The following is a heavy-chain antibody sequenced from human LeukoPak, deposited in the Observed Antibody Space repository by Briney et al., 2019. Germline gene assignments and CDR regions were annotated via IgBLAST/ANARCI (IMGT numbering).Heavy chain of an antibody. CDR3: ARDRGITTARGVPSWFDP. D-gene: IGHD3-10*01. V-gene: IGHV4-61*02. CDR1: GGSINSDTYY. Sequence: SETLSLTCIVSGGSINSDTYYWTWIRQPAGKGLEWIGRIYTTGSPNYNPSLKSRVTISIDTSKNQFSLKLSSVSAADTAVYYCARDRGITTARGVPSWFDPWGQGALVTVSS. CDR2: IYTTGSP. J-gene: IGHJ5*02.